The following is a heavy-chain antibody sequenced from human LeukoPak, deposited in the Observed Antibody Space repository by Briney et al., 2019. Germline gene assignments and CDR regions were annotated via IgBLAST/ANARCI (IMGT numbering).Heavy chain of an antibody. CDR1: GGSVSSGSYY. Sequence: SETLSLTCTVSGGSVSSGSYYWSWIRQPAGRGREWIGRNYIRRSTNYNPSLKSRVTISVDTSKNQFSLKLRSVTAADTAVYYCARGPRGYSYGAFDYWGRGILVTVSS. V-gene: IGHV4-61*02. CDR2: NYIRRST. J-gene: IGHJ4*02. CDR3: ARGPRGYSYGAFDY. D-gene: IGHD5-18*01.